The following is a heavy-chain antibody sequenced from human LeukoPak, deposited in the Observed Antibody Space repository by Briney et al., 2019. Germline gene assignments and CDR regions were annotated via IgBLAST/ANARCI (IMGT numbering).Heavy chain of an antibody. CDR2: INPNSGGT. D-gene: IGHD6-19*01. J-gene: IGHJ6*02. CDR1: GYTFTGYY. Sequence: ASVKVSCTASGYTFTGYYMHWVRQAPGQGLEWMGRINPNSGGTNYAQKLQGRVTMTTDTSTSTAYMELRSLRSDDTAVYYCARDGNSRQWLVNYYYGMDVWGQGTTVTVSS. CDR3: ARDGNSRQWLVNYYYGMDV. V-gene: IGHV1-2*06.